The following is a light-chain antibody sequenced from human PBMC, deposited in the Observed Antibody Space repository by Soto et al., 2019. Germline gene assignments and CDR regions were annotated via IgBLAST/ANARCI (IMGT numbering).Light chain of an antibody. CDR3: SSYAGRDIWV. Sequence: QSVLTQPPSASGSRGQSVTISCTGTSVDINYVSWFQQHPGKAPKLIICEVTKRPSGVPDRFFGSKSGNTASLTVSGLQDDDEADYYCSSYAGRDIWVFGGGTKVTVL. CDR1: SVDINY. CDR2: EVT. V-gene: IGLV2-8*01. J-gene: IGLJ3*02.